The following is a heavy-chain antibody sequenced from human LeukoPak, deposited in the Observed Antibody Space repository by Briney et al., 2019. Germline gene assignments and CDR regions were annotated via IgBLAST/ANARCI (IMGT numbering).Heavy chain of an antibody. J-gene: IGHJ4*02. D-gene: IGHD3-22*01. CDR3: AREEKSGSSGYTGFLDY. CDR2: INHSGST. Sequence: SETLSLTCAVYGGSFSGYYWSWIRQPPGKGLEWIGEINHSGSTNYNPSLKSRVTISVDTSKNQFSLKLSSVTAADTAVYYCAREEKSGSSGYTGFLDYWGQGTLVTVSS. CDR1: GGSFSGYY. V-gene: IGHV4-34*01.